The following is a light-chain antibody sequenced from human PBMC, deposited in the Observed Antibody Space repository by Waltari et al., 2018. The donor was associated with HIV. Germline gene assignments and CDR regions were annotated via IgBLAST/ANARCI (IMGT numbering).Light chain of an antibody. J-gene: IGKJ1*01. CDR1: QRISSW. CDR2: KAS. Sequence: DIQMTQSPSPLSASVGTRVTITCRSSQRISSWLAWYQQKPGKAPKLLIYKASSLESGVPSRFSGSGSGTEFTLTISSLQPDDFATYYCQQSRAFGQGTKVEIK. CDR3: QQSRA. V-gene: IGKV1-5*03.